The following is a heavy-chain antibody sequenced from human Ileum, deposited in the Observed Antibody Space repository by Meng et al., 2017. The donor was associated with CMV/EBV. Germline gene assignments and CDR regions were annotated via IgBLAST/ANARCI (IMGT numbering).Heavy chain of an antibody. CDR3: AALPPSRSGSWFDP. V-gene: IGHV4-30-4*08. CDR2: VYYMGSA. Sequence: SGGSIRSGDYYWNWIRQRPGEGLEWIGYVYYMGSAYYNPSLESRLTISMDTSKNQFSLRLTSVTAADTAMYYCAALPPSRSGSWFDPWGQGTLVTVSS. D-gene: IGHD1-26*01. J-gene: IGHJ5*02. CDR1: GGSIRSGDYY.